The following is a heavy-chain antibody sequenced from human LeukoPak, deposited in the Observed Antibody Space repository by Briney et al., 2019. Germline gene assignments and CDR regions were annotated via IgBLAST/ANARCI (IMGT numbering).Heavy chain of an antibody. CDR2: ISYDGSNK. Sequence: GGSLRLSCAASGFTFSSYAMQWVRQAPGKGLEWVAVISYDGSNKYYADSVRGRFTISRDNSKNTLYLQMNSLRAEDTAVYYCAKDYYDSSGYLFDYWGQGTLVIVSS. J-gene: IGHJ4*02. D-gene: IGHD3-22*01. V-gene: IGHV3-30-3*01. CDR1: GFTFSSYA. CDR3: AKDYYDSSGYLFDY.